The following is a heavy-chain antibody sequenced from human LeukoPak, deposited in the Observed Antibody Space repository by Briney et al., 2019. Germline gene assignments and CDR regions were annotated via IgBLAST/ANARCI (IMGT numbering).Heavy chain of an antibody. D-gene: IGHD3-10*01. CDR3: ARGTGLLWFGELFP. J-gene: IGHJ3*01. CDR1: GYTFTSYG. Sequence: ASVTVSFKASGYTFTSYGISWVRQAPGQGLEWMGWISAYNGNTNYAQKLQGRVTMTTDTSTSTAYMELRSLRSDDTAVYYCARGTGLLWFGELFPWGQGTMVTVSS. CDR2: ISAYNGNT. V-gene: IGHV1-18*01.